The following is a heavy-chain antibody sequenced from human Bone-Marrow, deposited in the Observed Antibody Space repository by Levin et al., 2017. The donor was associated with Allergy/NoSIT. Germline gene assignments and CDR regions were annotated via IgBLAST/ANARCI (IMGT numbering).Heavy chain of an antibody. CDR2: MKSRGSGGTT. V-gene: IGHV3-15*01. D-gene: IGHD3-3*01. CDR1: GFTFSDAW. J-gene: IGHJ4*02. CDR3: SWTGVHDLWR. Sequence: NSGGSLRLSCAASGFTFSDAWMSWVRQAPGKGLEWVGRMKSRGSGGTTDYAAPVKGRFTISRDDSKNTLFLQMNSLRTEDTGVYYCSWTGVHDLWRWGQGTLVTVSS.